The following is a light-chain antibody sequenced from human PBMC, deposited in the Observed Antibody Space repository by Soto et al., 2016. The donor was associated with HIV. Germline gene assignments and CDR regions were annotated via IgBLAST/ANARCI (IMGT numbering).Light chain of an antibody. V-gene: IGKV1-16*02. CDR1: QDIDNY. CDR2: GAS. J-gene: IGKJ4*01. CDR3: QQYKTYPLT. Sequence: DIQMTQSPSSLSASVGDTVTITCRASQDIDNYLAWFQQKPGKASKSLIYGASTLQSGVSSKFSGSRSGTDFTLTISSLQPEDFATYFCQQYKTYPLTFGGGTKVQ.